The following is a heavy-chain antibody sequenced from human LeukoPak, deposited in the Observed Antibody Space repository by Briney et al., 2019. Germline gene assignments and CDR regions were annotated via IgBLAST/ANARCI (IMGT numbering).Heavy chain of an antibody. CDR1: GGSISSYY. CDR2: IYYSGST. Sequence: PSETLSLTCTVSGGSISSYYWSWIRQPPGKGLEWIGYIYYSGSTNYNPSLKSRVTISVDTSKNQFSLKLSSVTAANTAVYYCARFYSSGWEYYFDYWGQGTLVTVSS. J-gene: IGHJ4*02. D-gene: IGHD6-19*01. V-gene: IGHV4-59*01. CDR3: ARFYSSGWEYYFDY.